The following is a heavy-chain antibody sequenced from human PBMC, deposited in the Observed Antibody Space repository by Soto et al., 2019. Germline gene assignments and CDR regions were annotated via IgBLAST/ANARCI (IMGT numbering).Heavy chain of an antibody. J-gene: IGHJ6*02. CDR1: GYTFTGYY. V-gene: IGHV1-2*02. Sequence: ASVKVSCKASGYTFTGYYMHWVRQAPGQGLEWMGWINPNSGGTNYAQKFQGRVTMTRDTSISTAYMELSRLRSDDTAVYYCAIDGAAGTSRYYGMDVWGQGTTVTVSS. D-gene: IGHD6-13*01. CDR3: AIDGAAGTSRYYGMDV. CDR2: INPNSGGT.